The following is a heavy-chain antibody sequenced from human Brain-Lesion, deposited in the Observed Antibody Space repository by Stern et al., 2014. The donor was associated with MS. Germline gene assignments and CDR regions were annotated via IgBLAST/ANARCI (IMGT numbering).Heavy chain of an antibody. D-gene: IGHD1-26*01. CDR2: IYSSGNS. CDR3: ARGPREEIDRKTFFYAMDF. CDR1: GGSTSRRSYY. J-gene: IGHJ6*02. V-gene: IGHV4-30-4*01. Sequence: VQLVESGPGLVKPSQTLSLTCTVSGGSTSRRSYYWSWIRQPPGRGLEWIGSIYSSGNSFYNPSLKSRLTISLDTSTNQFSLRLNSGTATDTALNYYARGPREEIDRKTFFYAMDFWAMGPRSPSP.